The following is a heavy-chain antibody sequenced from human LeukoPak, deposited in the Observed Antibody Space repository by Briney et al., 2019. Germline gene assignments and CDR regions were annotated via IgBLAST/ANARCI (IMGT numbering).Heavy chain of an antibody. J-gene: IGHJ4*02. V-gene: IGHV1-46*01. Sequence: ASVKVSCKASGYTFTSYGISWVRQAPGQGLEWMGIINPSGGSTSYAQKFQGRVTMTRDTSTSTVYMELSSLRSEDTAVYYCARDLSNVDTAMVDGGPEHYWGQGTLVTVSS. D-gene: IGHD5-18*01. CDR2: INPSGGST. CDR3: ARDLSNVDTAMVDGGPEHY. CDR1: GYTFTSYG.